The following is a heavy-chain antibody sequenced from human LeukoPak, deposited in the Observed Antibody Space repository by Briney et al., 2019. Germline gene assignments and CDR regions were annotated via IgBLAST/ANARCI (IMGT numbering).Heavy chain of an antibody. CDR3: ARGSLRGYSYVYYFDY. CDR2: INHSGST. CDR1: GGSFSGYY. V-gene: IGHV4-34*01. D-gene: IGHD5-18*01. J-gene: IGHJ4*02. Sequence: SETLSLTCAVYGGSFSGYYWSWIRQPPGKGLEWIGEINHSGSTSYNPSLKSRVTISVDTSKNQFSLKLSSVTAADTAVYYCARGSLRGYSYVYYFDYWGQGTLVTVSS.